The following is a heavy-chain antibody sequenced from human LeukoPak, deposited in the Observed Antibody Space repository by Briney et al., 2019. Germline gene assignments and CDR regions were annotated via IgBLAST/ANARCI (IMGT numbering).Heavy chain of an antibody. CDR1: GFTFSTYS. CDR2: IGGSSSSI. V-gene: IGHV3-21*01. D-gene: IGHD3-3*01. J-gene: IGHJ3*02. Sequence: GGSLRLSCAASGFTFSTYSMNWVRQAPGKGLEWVSSIGGSSSSIYYADSAKGRFTISRDNAKNSLYLQMNSLRAEDSAVYYCARELEEAFDIWGQGTMVTVSS. CDR3: ARELEEAFDI.